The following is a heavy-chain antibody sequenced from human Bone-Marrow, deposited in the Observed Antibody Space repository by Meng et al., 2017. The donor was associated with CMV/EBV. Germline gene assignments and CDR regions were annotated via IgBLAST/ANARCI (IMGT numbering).Heavy chain of an antibody. Sequence: ASVKVSCKAYGYAFINFGISWVRQAPGQGLEWMGWISAYNGNTNYAQKLQGRVTMTTDTSTSTAYMELRSLRSDDTAVYYCARLHSSSSLPLGYYGMDVWGQGTTVTVSS. J-gene: IGHJ6*02. CDR2: ISAYNGNT. CDR3: ARLHSSSSLPLGYYGMDV. V-gene: IGHV1-18*01. CDR1: GYAFINFG. D-gene: IGHD6-6*01.